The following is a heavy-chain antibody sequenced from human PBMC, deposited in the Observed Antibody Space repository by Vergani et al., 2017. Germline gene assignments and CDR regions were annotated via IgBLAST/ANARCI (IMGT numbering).Heavy chain of an antibody. J-gene: IGHJ5*02. CDR2: IFHDGST. CDR1: GDSINSPNYY. D-gene: IGHD5/OR15-5a*01. V-gene: IGHV4-30-4*01. Sequence: QMQLQESGPGLVKPSQTLSLTCTVSGDSINSPNYYWTWIRQPPGKGLEWIGYIFHDGSTYYDPSLKSRVIMSIDTSKNQFSLNMIFVTAADTAVYYCARCPVPGWFEPWGRGTLVTVSS. CDR3: ARCPVPGWFEP.